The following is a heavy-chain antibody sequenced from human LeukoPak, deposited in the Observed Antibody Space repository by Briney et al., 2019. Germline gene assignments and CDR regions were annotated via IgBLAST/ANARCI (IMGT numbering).Heavy chain of an antibody. D-gene: IGHD3-16*01. CDR2: ISSRSTTI. CDR1: GFTFSDFN. CDR3: ARDVAAPGGVYFDY. J-gene: IGHJ4*02. Sequence: GGSLRLSCAASGFTFSDFNMIWVRQAPGKGLEWVSYISSRSTTIHYADSVKGRFTISRDNAKNSLFLQMNSLRDEDTAVYYCARDVAAPGGVYFDYWGQGTLVTVSS. V-gene: IGHV3-48*02.